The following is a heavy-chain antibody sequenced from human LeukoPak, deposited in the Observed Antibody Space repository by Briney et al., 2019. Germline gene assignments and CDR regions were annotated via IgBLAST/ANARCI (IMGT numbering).Heavy chain of an antibody. CDR1: GFTFSSYS. D-gene: IGHD3-16*01. CDR2: ISRSSDTI. J-gene: IGHJ4*02. Sequence: EGSLRLSCAASGFTFSSYSMNWVRQTPGKGLEWISYISRSSDTIYYADSVKGRFTISRDNAKNSLYLQMNSLRAEDTAVYYCARDMGGYWGQGTLVTVSS. CDR3: ARDMGGY. V-gene: IGHV3-48*04.